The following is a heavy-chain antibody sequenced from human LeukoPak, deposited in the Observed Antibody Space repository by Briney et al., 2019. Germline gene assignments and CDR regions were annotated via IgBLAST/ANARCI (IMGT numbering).Heavy chain of an antibody. CDR2: ISPNSGGT. J-gene: IGHJ4*02. Sequence: ASVKVSCKASGYTFTSYDINWVRQAPGQGLEWMGWISPNSGGTNYAQKFQGRVTMTRDTSISTAYMELSRLRSDDTAVYYCARDGSLTGYYDFDYWGQGTLVTVSS. V-gene: IGHV1-2*02. CDR3: ARDGSLTGYYDFDY. CDR1: GYTFTSYD. D-gene: IGHD3-9*01.